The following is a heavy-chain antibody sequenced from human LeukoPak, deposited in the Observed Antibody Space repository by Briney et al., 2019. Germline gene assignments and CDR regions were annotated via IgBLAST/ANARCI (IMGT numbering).Heavy chain of an antibody. J-gene: IGHJ4*02. D-gene: IGHD2-8*01. V-gene: IGHV3-23*01. CDR1: GFTFTSYA. Sequence: PGTSLRLSCAASGFTFTSYAMSWVRQAPGKGLEWVSAVSGTGFTTYYADSVKGRFIVSRDNSKNTVYLQMNSLRGEDTAVYYCAKELMGFDYWGQGTLVTVSS. CDR3: AKELMGFDY. CDR2: VSGTGFTT.